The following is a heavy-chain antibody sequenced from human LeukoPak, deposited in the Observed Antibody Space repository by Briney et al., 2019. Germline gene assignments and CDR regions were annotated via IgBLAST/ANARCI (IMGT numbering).Heavy chain of an antibody. J-gene: IGHJ4*02. V-gene: IGHV3-11*01. CDR2: ISSSGSTT. Sequence: GGSLRLSGAASGFTFSDYYMSWIGQAPGKGWEWVSYISSSGSTTDYADSVKGRFTISRDNAKNSLYLQMNSLRAEDTAVYYCARSIPAGNRRWGQGTLVTVSS. CDR3: ARSIPAGNRR. D-gene: IGHD2-2*01. CDR1: GFTFSDYY.